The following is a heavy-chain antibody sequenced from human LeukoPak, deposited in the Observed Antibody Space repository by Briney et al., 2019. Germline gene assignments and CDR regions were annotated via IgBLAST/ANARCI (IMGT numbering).Heavy chain of an antibody. CDR1: GGSISSYY. J-gene: IGHJ4*02. CDR3: ARHFYGGNLDFDH. Sequence: SETLSLTCTVPGGSISSYYWSWIRQPPGKGLEWIGYIYYSGSTKYNPSLKSRVSMSVDTSKNQISLKLSSVTAADTAVYYCARHFYGGNLDFDHWGQGTLVTVSS. V-gene: IGHV4-59*08. D-gene: IGHD4-23*01. CDR2: IYYSGST.